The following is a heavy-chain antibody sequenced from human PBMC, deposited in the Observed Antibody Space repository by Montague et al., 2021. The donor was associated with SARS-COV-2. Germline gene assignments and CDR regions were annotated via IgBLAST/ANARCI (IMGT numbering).Heavy chain of an antibody. Sequence: SETLSLTCAVYGGSFSGYYWSWIRQPPGKGLEWIGGINHSGSTNYNPSLKSRVTISVDTSKNQFSLKLSSVTAADTAVYYCARGWGYYGSSGYLLFVCWGQGTLVTVSS. CDR1: GGSFSGYY. V-gene: IGHV4-34*01. J-gene: IGHJ4*02. D-gene: IGHD3-22*01. CDR3: ARGWGYYGSSGYLLFVC. CDR2: INHSGST.